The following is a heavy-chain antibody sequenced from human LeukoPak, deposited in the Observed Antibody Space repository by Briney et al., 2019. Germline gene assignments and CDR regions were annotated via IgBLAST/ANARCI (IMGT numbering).Heavy chain of an antibody. D-gene: IGHD6-6*01. V-gene: IGHV4-39*01. CDR3: ARQGSSSPNFDY. CDR2: IYYSGST. J-gene: IGHJ4*02. CDR1: GGSISSSNFY. Sequence: SETLSLTCTVSGGSISSSNFYWGWIRQPPGKGLEWIGSIYYSGSTYYNPSLKSRVTISVDTSKNQFSLKLSSVTAADTAVYYCARQGSSSPNFDYWGQGTLVTVSS.